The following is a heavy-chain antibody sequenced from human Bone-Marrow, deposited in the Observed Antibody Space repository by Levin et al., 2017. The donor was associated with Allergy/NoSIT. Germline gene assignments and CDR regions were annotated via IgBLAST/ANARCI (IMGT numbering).Heavy chain of an antibody. CDR3: ARDGGLIDY. CDR2: ISKDGYNI. J-gene: IGHJ4*02. CDR1: GFIFRDFY. V-gene: IGHV3-11*01. D-gene: IGHD3-16*01. Sequence: PGGSLRLSCQASGFIFRDFYMSWVRQTPGQGLEWIAEISKDGYNIYYADSLRGRFTVSRDNTKNSLYLHMSSLTPDDTAVYYCARDGGLIDYWGQGTLVTVSS.